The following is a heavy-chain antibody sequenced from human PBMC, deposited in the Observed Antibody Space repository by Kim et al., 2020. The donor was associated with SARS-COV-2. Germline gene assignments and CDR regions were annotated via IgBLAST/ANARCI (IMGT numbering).Heavy chain of an antibody. J-gene: IGHJ6*02. CDR1: GFTFRSYW. CDR3: ARMYYDFWSGYHEYYYYGMDV. CDR2: IKQDGSEK. D-gene: IGHD3-3*01. Sequence: GGSLRLSCAASGFTFRSYWMSWVRQSPGKGLEWVANIKQDGSEKYYVDSVKGRFTISRDNAKNSLYLQMNSLRAEDTAVYYCARMYYDFWSGYHEYYYYGMDVWGQGTTVTVSS. V-gene: IGHV3-7*01.